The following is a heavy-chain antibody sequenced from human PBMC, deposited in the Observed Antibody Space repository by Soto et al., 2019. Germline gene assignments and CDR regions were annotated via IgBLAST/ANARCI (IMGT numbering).Heavy chain of an antibody. CDR2: ITSDTKTI. J-gene: IGHJ5*02. CDR3: ASASLAWSLAP. CDR1: GFKFSIYS. V-gene: IGHV3-48*02. Sequence: GGSLRLSCAASGFKFSIYSMNWVRQAPGKGLEWSAYITSDTKTIKYADSVKGRFTISRDNAKNSVYLQMNSLSDEDTAVYYCASASLAWSLAPWGQGTLVTVSS. D-gene: IGHD3-3*01.